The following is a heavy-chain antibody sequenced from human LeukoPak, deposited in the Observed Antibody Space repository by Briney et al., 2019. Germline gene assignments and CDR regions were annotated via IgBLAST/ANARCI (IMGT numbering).Heavy chain of an antibody. CDR2: VEDIGGSR. J-gene: IGHJ3*02. Sequence: GGSLRISCAASGFTFSNYAMSWVRQAPGTRLTWVTGVEDIGGSRFYTHAVKGRKTISRDNSNNTLHLQIDSLRAEHTAVNYCAKAGGNSGGPFDIWGQGTMVTVSS. CDR3: AKAGGNSGGPFDI. CDR1: GFTFSNYA. V-gene: IGHV3-23*01. D-gene: IGHD1-26*01.